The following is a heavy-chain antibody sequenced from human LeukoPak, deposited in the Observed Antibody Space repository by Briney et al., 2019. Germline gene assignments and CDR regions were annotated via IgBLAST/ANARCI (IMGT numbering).Heavy chain of an antibody. CDR1: GGSFSGYY. J-gene: IGHJ3*02. V-gene: IGHV4-34*01. D-gene: IGHD3-10*01. Sequence: SETLSLTCAVYGGSFSGYYWSWIRQPPGKGLEWIGEINHSGSTNYNPSLKSRVTISVDTSKNQFSLKLSSVTAADTAMYYCARAHYFGSGSRRAFDIWGQGTMVTVSA. CDR3: ARAHYFGSGSRRAFDI. CDR2: INHSGST.